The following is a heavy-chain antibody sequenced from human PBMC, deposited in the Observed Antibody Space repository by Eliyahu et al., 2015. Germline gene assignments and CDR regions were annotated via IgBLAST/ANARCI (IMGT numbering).Heavy chain of an antibody. J-gene: IGHJ4*02. D-gene: IGHD1-26*01. CDR2: IYHSGST. CDR1: GGSIXXSNW. CDR3: ARVLGGSYRTAGFDY. Sequence: QVQLQESGPGLVKPSGTLSLTCAVSGGSIXXSNWWSWVRQPPGKGLEWIGEIYHSGSTNYNPSLKSRVTISVDKSKNQFSLKLSSXTAADTAVYYCARVLGGSYRTAGFDYWGQGTLVTVSS. V-gene: IGHV4-4*02.